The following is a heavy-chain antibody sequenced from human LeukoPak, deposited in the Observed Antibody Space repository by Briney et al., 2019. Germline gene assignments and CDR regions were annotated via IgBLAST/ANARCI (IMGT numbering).Heavy chain of an antibody. D-gene: IGHD3-10*01. Sequence: GGSLRLSCAASGFTFSSYSMNWVRQAPGKGLEWVSSISSSSSYIYHADSVKGRFTISRDNAKNSLYLQMNSLRAEDTAVYYCAPLGVQGVLDYWGQGTLVTVSS. CDR3: APLGVQGVLDY. V-gene: IGHV3-21*01. CDR2: ISSSSSYI. CDR1: GFTFSSYS. J-gene: IGHJ4*02.